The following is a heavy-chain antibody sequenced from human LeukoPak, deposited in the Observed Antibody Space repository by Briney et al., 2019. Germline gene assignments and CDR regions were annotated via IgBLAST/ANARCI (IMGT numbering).Heavy chain of an antibody. CDR3: ARGSSGWTYGAFDI. CDR2: IYYSGST. J-gene: IGHJ3*02. D-gene: IGHD6-19*01. CDR1: GGSISSYY. V-gene: IGHV4-59*12. Sequence: PSETLSLTCTVSGGSISSYYWSWIRQPPGKGLEWIGYIYYSGSTNYNPSLKSRVTISVDTSKNQFSLKLSSVTAADTAVYYCARGSSGWTYGAFDIWGQGTMVTVSS.